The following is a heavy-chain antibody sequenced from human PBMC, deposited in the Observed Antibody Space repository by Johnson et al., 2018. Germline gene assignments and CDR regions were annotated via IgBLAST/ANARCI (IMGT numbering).Heavy chain of an antibody. CDR1: GGTFSSYA. D-gene: IGHD5-12*01. CDR3: ARGERGYDWGVYYYYGMDG. V-gene: IGHV1-69*01. CDR2: IIPLFGTA. J-gene: IGHJ6*02. Sequence: QVQLVQSGAEVKKPGSSVKVSCKASGGTFSSYAISWVRQAPGQGLEWMGGIIPLFGTANYAQKFQGRVTITAAESTSTAYMELSSPRSEDTAVYYCARGERGYDWGVYYYYGMDGWGQGTTVTVSS.